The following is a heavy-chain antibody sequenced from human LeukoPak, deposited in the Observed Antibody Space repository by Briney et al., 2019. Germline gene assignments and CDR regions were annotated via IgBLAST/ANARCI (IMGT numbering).Heavy chain of an antibody. Sequence: QPGGSLRLSRAASGFSFSSYWMTWVRQAPGKGLEWVANIKQDGSEQYYVDSVKGRFTISRDNAKNSLYLQMNSLRAEDTAEYYCARQSPVRDHYFDSSGPLDYWGQGTLVTVSS. J-gene: IGHJ4*02. CDR3: ARQSPVRDHYFDSSGPLDY. D-gene: IGHD3-22*01. CDR1: GFSFSSYW. V-gene: IGHV3-7*01. CDR2: IKQDGSEQ.